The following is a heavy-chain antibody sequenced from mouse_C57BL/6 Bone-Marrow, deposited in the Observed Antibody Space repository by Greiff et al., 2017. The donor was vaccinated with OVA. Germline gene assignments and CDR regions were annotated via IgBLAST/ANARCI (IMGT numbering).Heavy chain of an antibody. V-gene: IGHV1-81*01. CDR2: IYPRSGNT. Sequence: LVESGAELARPGASVKLSCKASGYTFTSYGISWVKQRTGQGLEWIGEIYPRSGNTYYNEKFKGKATLTADKSSSTAYMELRSLTSEDSAVYFCARPYGNYAAWFAYWGQGTLVTVSA. CDR1: GYTFTSYG. D-gene: IGHD2-1*01. J-gene: IGHJ3*01. CDR3: ARPYGNYAAWFAY.